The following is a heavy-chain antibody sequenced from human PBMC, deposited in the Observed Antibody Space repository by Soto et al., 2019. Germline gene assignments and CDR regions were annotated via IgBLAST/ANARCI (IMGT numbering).Heavy chain of an antibody. Sequence: GGSLRLCCAASGFTFTRYSMNWVRRAPGKGLEWVSSISSTTNYIYYGDSMKGRFTISRDNAKNSLYLEMNSLRAEDTAVYYCARESEDLTSNFDYWGQGTLVTVSS. CDR2: ISSTTNYI. CDR1: GFTFTRYS. V-gene: IGHV3-21*06. J-gene: IGHJ4*02. CDR3: ARESEDLTSNFDY.